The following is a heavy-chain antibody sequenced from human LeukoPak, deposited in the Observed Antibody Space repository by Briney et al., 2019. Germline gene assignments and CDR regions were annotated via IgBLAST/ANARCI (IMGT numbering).Heavy chain of an antibody. CDR3: ARDIVVVPAAIRSRQYYYYMDV. CDR2: GYYSGST. CDR1: GGSITGTTYY. Sequence: SETLSLTCSVSGGSITGTTYYWAWIRPPPGKGLEWIGSGYYSGSTSYSPSLNSRVTISVDTSKNQFSLRLSSVTAADTAVYYCARDIVVVPAAIRSRQYYYYMDVWGKGTTVTVSS. D-gene: IGHD2-2*01. J-gene: IGHJ6*03. V-gene: IGHV4-39*02.